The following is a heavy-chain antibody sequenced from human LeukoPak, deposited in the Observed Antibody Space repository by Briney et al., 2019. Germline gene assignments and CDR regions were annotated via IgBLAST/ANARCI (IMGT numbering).Heavy chain of an antibody. CDR2: INHSGST. D-gene: IGHD2-2*01. Sequence: KPSETLSLTCAVYGGSFSGYYWGWIRQPPGKGLEWIGEINHSGSTNYNPSLKSRVTISVDTSKNQFSLKLSSVTAADTAVYYCARVVGTSPPAWGQGTLVTVSS. CDR1: GGSFSGYY. V-gene: IGHV4-34*01. CDR3: ARVVGTSPPA. J-gene: IGHJ4*02.